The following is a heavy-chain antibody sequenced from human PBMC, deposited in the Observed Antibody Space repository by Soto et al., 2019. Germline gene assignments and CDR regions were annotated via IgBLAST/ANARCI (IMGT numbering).Heavy chain of an antibody. CDR2: ISGSGGST. V-gene: IGHV3-23*01. CDR3: AKGRHYDFWSGYYYFDY. D-gene: IGHD3-3*01. Sequence: AGSLRLSCAASGFTFSSYAMSWVRQAPGKGLEWVSAISGSGGSTYYADSVKGRFTISRDNSKNTLYLQMNSLRAEDTAVYYCAKGRHYDFWSGYYYFDYWGQGTLVTVSS. J-gene: IGHJ4*02. CDR1: GFTFSSYA.